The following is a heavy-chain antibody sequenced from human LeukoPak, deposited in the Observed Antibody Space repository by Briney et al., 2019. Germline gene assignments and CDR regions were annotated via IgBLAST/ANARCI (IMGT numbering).Heavy chain of an antibody. J-gene: IGHJ5*02. V-gene: IGHV4-38-2*02. CDR3: ARDMQWRNWFDP. CDR2: IYHSGKS. Sequence: SETLSLTCSVSGYSISSGYYWDWIRQPPGKGLEWIASIYHSGKSYYNPSLESRVTISVDTSKNQFSLKLSSVTAADTAVYYCARDMQWRNWFDPWGQGTLVTVSS. CDR1: GYSISSGYY. D-gene: IGHD6-19*01.